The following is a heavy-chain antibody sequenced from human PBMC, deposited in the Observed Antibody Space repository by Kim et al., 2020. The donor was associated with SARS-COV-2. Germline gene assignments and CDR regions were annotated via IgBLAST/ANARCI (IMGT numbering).Heavy chain of an antibody. Sequence: TADYAAPGKGRFTISSDDTKNTLYLQMNSLKTEDTAVYYCTTGATTGNDYWGQGTLVTVSS. CDR3: TTGATTGNDY. V-gene: IGHV3-15*01. D-gene: IGHD1-1*01. CDR2: TA. J-gene: IGHJ4*02.